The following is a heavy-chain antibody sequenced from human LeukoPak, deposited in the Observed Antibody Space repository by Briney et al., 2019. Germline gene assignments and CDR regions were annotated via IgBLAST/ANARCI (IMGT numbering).Heavy chain of an antibody. J-gene: IGHJ4*02. Sequence: GGSLRLSCAASGFTFSSYAMHWVRQAPGKGLEWVAVISYDGSNKYYADSVKGRFAISRDNAKNSLYLQMNSLRDEDTAVYYCASVTDSSGYRLLFDYWGQGTLVTVSS. CDR2: ISYDGSNK. CDR3: ASVTDSSGYRLLFDY. D-gene: IGHD3-22*01. CDR1: GFTFSSYA. V-gene: IGHV3-30*09.